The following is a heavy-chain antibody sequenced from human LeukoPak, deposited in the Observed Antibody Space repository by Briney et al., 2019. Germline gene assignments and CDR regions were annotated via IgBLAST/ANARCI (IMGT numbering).Heavy chain of an antibody. J-gene: IGHJ3*02. CDR2: IYHSGST. D-gene: IGHD3-22*01. CDR1: GYSISSGYY. V-gene: IGHV4-38-2*02. Sequence: SETLSLTCTVSGYSISSGYYWGWIRQPPGKGLEWIGSIYHSGSTYYNPSLKSRVTISVDTSKHQFSLKLSSVTAADTAVYYCARGSPITMIVVVRLHDAFDIWGQGTMVTVSS. CDR3: ARGSPITMIVVVRLHDAFDI.